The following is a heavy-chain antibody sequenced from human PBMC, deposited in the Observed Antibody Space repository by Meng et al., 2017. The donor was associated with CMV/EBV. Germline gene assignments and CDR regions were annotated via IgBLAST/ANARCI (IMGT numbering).Heavy chain of an antibody. CDR3: ASGSYYFY. D-gene: IGHD1-26*01. CDR2: LSYDGRNK. CDR1: GFTFSRYA. Sequence: GGSLRLSCAASGFTFSRYAMHWVRQAPGKGLEWVAVLSYDGRNKYYADSVKGRFTISRDNSKNTLYLQMNSLRAEDTAVYYCASGSYYFYWGQGTLVTVSS. V-gene: IGHV3-30*04. J-gene: IGHJ4*02.